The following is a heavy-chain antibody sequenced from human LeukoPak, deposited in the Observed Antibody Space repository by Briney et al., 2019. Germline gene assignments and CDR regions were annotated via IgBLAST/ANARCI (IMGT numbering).Heavy chain of an antibody. CDR2: ISGSGGST. CDR3: TTRDPYYYGSGSSRDV. V-gene: IGHV3-23*01. Sequence: GGSLRLSCAASGFTFSSYAMSWVRQAPGKGLEWVSAISGSGGSTYYADSVKGRFTISRDDSKNTAYLQMNSLKIEDTAVYYCTTRDPYYYGSGSSRDVWGKGTTVTVSS. CDR1: GFTFSSYA. J-gene: IGHJ6*03. D-gene: IGHD3-10*01.